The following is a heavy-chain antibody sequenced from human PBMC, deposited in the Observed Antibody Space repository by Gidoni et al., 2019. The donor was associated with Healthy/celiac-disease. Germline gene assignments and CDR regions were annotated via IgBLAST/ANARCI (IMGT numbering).Heavy chain of an antibody. CDR1: GGSISSRSYY. D-gene: IGHD2-15*01. Sequence: QLQLQESGPGLVKPSETLSLTCTVSGGSISSRSYYWGWIRQPPGKGLEWIGSIYYSGSTYYNPSLKSRVTISVDTSKNQCSLKLSSVTAADTAVYYCARPGYCSGGSCYRDFDYWGQGTLVTVSS. J-gene: IGHJ4*02. CDR2: IYYSGST. CDR3: ARPGYCSGGSCYRDFDY. V-gene: IGHV4-39*01.